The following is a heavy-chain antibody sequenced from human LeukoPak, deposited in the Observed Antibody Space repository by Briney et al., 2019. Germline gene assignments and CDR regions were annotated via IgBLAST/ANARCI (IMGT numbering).Heavy chain of an antibody. V-gene: IGHV3-30-3*01. Sequence: PGGSLRLSCAASGFTFSSYAMHWVRQAPGKGLEWVAVISYDGSNKYYADSVKGRFTISRDNSKNTLYLQMNSLRSDDTAVYYCARTAARRFDYWGQGTLVTASS. CDR2: ISYDGSNK. J-gene: IGHJ4*02. CDR1: GFTFSSYA. D-gene: IGHD6-6*01. CDR3: ARTAARRFDY.